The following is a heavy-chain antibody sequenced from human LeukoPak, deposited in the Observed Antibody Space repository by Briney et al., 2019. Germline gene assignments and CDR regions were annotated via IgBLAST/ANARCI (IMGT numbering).Heavy chain of an antibody. V-gene: IGHV3-30-3*01. CDR1: GFTFSSYA. J-gene: IGHJ4*02. CDR3: ARANGGKVSARTVY. Sequence: GGSLRLSCAASGFTFSSYAMHWVRQAPGKGLEWVAVISHDGSNKYYADSVKGRFTISRDNSKNTLYLQMNSLRAEDTAVYYCARANGGKVSARTVYWGQGTLVTVSS. CDR2: ISHDGSNK. D-gene: IGHD4-23*01.